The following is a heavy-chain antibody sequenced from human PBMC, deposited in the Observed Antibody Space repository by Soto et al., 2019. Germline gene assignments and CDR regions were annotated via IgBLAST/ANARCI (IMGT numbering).Heavy chain of an antibody. J-gene: IGHJ4*02. Sequence: QVQLVESGGGLVKPGGSLRLSCAASGFTFSDYYMSWIRQAPGKGLEWVSYISSSGSTIYYADSVKGRFTISRDNAKHSLYLQMNSLRAEDTAVYYCAGWLVVVAATNEPINWGQGTLVTVSS. CDR2: ISSSGSTI. V-gene: IGHV3-11*01. CDR1: GFTFSDYY. D-gene: IGHD2-15*01. CDR3: AGWLVVVAATNEPIN.